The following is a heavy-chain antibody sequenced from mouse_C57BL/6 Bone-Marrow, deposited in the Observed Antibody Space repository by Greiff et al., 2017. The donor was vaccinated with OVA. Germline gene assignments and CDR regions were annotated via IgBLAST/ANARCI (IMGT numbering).Heavy chain of an antibody. CDR1: GYTFTDYY. D-gene: IGHD1-1*01. Sequence: EVQLQQSGPELVKPGASVKISCKASGYTFTDYYMNWVKQSHGKSLEWIGDINPNNGGTSYNQKFKGKATLTVDKSSSTAYMELRSLTSEDSAVYYCARDDYYGSSYRAMDYWGQGTSVTVSS. CDR3: ARDDYYGSSYRAMDY. CDR2: INPNNGGT. J-gene: IGHJ4*01. V-gene: IGHV1-26*01.